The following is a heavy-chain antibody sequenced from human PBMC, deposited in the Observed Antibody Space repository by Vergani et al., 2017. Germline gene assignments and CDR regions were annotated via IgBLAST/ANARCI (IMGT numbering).Heavy chain of an antibody. CDR3: ARTESFILRYFHWAL. CDR2: IYYSENK. Sequence: QLQLQESGPGLVKPSETLSLTCTVSGGSITYGAFYWGWIRKSPGKGLEWIGSIYYSENKFYNPSLESRVTLSIDTTKNQFSLKLKSVTAADTAIYFCARTESFILRYFHWALWGQGTLVTVSS. D-gene: IGHD3-9*01. V-gene: IGHV4-39*01. J-gene: IGHJ4*02. CDR1: GGSITYGAFY.